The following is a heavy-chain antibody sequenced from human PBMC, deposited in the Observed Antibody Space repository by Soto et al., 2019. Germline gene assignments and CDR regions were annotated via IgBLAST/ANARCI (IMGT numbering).Heavy chain of an antibody. V-gene: IGHV3-48*02. Sequence: GGSMRLSCAASGFTCSSYSMNWVRQAPGKGLEWVSYISSSSSTIYYADSVKGRFTISRDNAKNSLYLQMNSLRDEDTAVYYCARDQRLRYFDWLSPPFDYWGQGTLVTVSS. J-gene: IGHJ4*02. CDR2: ISSSSSTI. CDR1: GFTCSSYS. D-gene: IGHD3-9*01. CDR3: ARDQRLRYFDWLSPPFDY.